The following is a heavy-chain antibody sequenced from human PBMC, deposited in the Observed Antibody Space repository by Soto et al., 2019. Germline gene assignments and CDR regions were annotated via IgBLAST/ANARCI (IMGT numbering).Heavy chain of an antibody. CDR3: AKGGSNGWYDAFDI. Sequence: PGGSLRLSCAASGFTFSGSAMHWFRQAAGKGLEWVGRIRSKANSYATAYAASVKGRFTISRDDSKNTAYLQMTSLRAEDTAVYYCAKGGSNGWYDAFDIWGQGKMVTVSS. CDR1: GFTFSGSA. D-gene: IGHD6-19*01. J-gene: IGHJ3*02. CDR2: IRSKANSYAT. V-gene: IGHV3-73*01.